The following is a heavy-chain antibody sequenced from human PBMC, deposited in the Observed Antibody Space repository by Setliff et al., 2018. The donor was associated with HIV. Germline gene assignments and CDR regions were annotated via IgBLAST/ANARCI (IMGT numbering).Heavy chain of an antibody. J-gene: IGHJ4*02. CDR1: GYTFTSYG. D-gene: IGHD3-22*01. Sequence: ASVKVSCKASGYTFTSYGISWVRQAPGQGLEWMGWISAYNGNTNYAQKLQGRVTMTTDTSTSTAYMELRSLRSDDTDVYYCARVQGARRRDPMRVVVTIIQYYFDYWGQGTLVTVSS. CDR2: ISAYNGNT. CDR3: ARVQGARRRDPMRVVVTIIQYYFDY. V-gene: IGHV1-18*01.